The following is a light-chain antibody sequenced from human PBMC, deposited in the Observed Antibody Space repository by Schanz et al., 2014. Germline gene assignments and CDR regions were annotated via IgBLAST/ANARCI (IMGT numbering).Light chain of an antibody. CDR1: SSDVGTYNY. CDR3: CSLTSTSTWV. J-gene: IGLJ3*02. Sequence: QSALTQPASVSGSPGQSITISCTGTSSDVGTYNYVSWYQHHPGKAPKLMIYDVNKRPSGVPDRFSGSKSGNTASLTVSGLQAEDEADYHCCSLTSTSTWVFGGGTKLTVL. V-gene: IGLV2-14*03. CDR2: DVN.